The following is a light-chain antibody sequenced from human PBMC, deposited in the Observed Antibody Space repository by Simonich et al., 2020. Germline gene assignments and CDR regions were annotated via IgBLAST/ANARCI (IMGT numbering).Light chain of an antibody. J-gene: IGLJ3*02. CDR3: SSYTSSSTWV. CDR1: SSDVGGYNY. CDR2: DVS. Sequence: QSALTQPASVSGAPGQSITIYGTGTSSDVGGYNYVSWYQQHPGKAPKLMIYDVSKRPSGVSYRFSGSRSGHTASLTISGLQAEDEADYYCSSYTSSSTWVFGGGTKLTVL. V-gene: IGLV2-14*01.